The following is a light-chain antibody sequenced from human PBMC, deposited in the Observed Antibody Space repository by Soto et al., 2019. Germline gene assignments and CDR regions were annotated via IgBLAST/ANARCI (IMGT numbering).Light chain of an antibody. CDR1: SSDVGGYNY. J-gene: IGLJ1*01. CDR2: EVS. V-gene: IGLV2-14*01. CDR3: SSYTSSSVYV. Sequence: QSALTQPASVSGSPGQSITISCTGTSSDVGGYNYVSWYQQHPGKAPKLMIYEVSNRPSGVSNRFSGSTSGNTASLTISGLQAEDEADYYCSSYTSSSVYVFGTGTKVTVL.